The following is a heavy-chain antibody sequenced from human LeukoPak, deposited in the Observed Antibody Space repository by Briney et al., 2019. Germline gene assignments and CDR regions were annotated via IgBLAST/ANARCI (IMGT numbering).Heavy chain of an antibody. CDR3: ARLTRGFGDNWFDP. CDR2: IYYSGST. D-gene: IGHD3-10*01. Sequence: KPSETLSLTCTVSGGSISSYYWSWIRQPPGKGLEWIGYIYYSGSTNYNPSLKSRVTISVDTSKNQFSLKLSSVTAADTAVYYCARLTRGFGDNWFDPWGQGTLVTVSS. V-gene: IGHV4-59*08. CDR1: GGSISSYY. J-gene: IGHJ5*02.